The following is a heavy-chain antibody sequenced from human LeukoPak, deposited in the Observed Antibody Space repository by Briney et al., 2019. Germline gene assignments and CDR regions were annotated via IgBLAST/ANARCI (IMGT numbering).Heavy chain of an antibody. Sequence: SQTLSLTCAISGDNVSSNTTAWNWIRQSPSRGLEWLGRTYSRSKWYSEYAVSMKSRITIKPDTSKNQFSLQLSSVTPEDTAVYYCARGMYSSGWYSDYWGQGTLVTVSS. D-gene: IGHD6-19*01. CDR1: GDNVSSNTTA. J-gene: IGHJ4*02. CDR3: ARGMYSSGWYSDY. V-gene: IGHV6-1*01. CDR2: TYSRSKWYS.